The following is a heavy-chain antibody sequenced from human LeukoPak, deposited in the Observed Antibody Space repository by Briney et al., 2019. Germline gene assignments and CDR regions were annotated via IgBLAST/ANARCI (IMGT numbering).Heavy chain of an antibody. V-gene: IGHV1-2*02. Sequence: ASVKVSCKASGYTFTGYYMHWVRQAPGQGLEWMGWINPNSGGTNYAQKFQGRVTMTRDTSISTAYMELSRLRSDDTAVYYCARGYYDSSGYYDLDYWGQGTLVTVSS. CDR3: ARGYYDSSGYYDLDY. D-gene: IGHD3-22*01. CDR2: INPNSGGT. CDR1: GYTFTGYY. J-gene: IGHJ4*02.